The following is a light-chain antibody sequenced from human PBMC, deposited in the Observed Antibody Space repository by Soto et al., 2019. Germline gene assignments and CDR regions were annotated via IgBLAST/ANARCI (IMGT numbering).Light chain of an antibody. V-gene: IGKV1-33*01. CDR2: DAS. CDR3: QQYDNLPRVT. CDR1: QDISNY. Sequence: DLQMTQSPSSLSASVGDRVTITCQASQDISNYLNWYQQKPGKAPKLLIYDASNLETGVPSRFRGSGSGTDFTFTISSQQHEDIATYYWQQYDNLPRVTFGQGTRLEIK. J-gene: IGKJ5*01.